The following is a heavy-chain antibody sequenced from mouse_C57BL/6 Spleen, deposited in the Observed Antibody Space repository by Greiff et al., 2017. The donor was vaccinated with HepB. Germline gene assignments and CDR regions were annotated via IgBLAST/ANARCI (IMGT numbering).Heavy chain of an antibody. Sequence: EVQLQQSGPELVKPGASVKISCKASGYTFTDYYMNWVKQSHGKSLEWIGDINPNNGGTSYNQKFKGKATLTVDKSSSTAYMELRSLTSEDSAVYYCARWRYYGSSPYFDYWGQGTTLTVSS. J-gene: IGHJ2*01. CDR1: GYTFTDYY. CDR3: ARWRYYGSSPYFDY. CDR2: INPNNGGT. D-gene: IGHD1-1*01. V-gene: IGHV1-26*01.